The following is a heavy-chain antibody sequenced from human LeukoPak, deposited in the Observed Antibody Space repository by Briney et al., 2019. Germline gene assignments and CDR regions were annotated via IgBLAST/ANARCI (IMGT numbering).Heavy chain of an antibody. CDR1: GGSISSSSYY. V-gene: IGHV4-39*07. CDR3: ARAGWFGEFYGPLDY. Sequence: SETLSLTCTVSGGSISSSSYYWGWIRQPPGKGLEWIGTLYYSVSTYYNPSLKSRVAISVDTSKNQFSLKVTSLTAADTAVYYCARAGWFGEFYGPLDYWGQGSLVTVSS. D-gene: IGHD3-10*01. CDR2: LYYSVST. J-gene: IGHJ4*02.